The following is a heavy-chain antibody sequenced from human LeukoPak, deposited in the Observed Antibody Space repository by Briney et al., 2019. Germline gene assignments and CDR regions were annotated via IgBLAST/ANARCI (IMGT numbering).Heavy chain of an antibody. CDR1: GFRFDVA. D-gene: IGHD2-15*01. Sequence: GVSLRLSCAASGFRFDVAMHWVRQSPGKGLEWVSLVSADGAKSYYAESVRGRFTISRDNSKNSLYLQMDTLRSEDTAFYYCAKEIDTLGTNAFDIWGHGTLVTVSS. CDR2: VSADGAKS. CDR3: AKEIDTLGTNAFDI. V-gene: IGHV3-43*02. J-gene: IGHJ3*02.